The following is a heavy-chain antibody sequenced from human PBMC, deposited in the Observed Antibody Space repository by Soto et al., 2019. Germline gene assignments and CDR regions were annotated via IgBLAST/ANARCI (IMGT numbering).Heavy chain of an antibody. Sequence: SVKVSCKASGGTFSSYAISWVRQAPGQGLEWMGGIIPIFGTANYAQKFQGRVTITADESTSTAYMELSSLRSEDTAVYYCATGDSSGYYYSWFDPWGQGTLVTVSS. CDR3: ATGDSSGYYYSWFDP. D-gene: IGHD3-22*01. CDR2: IIPIFGTA. V-gene: IGHV1-69*13. CDR1: GGTFSSYA. J-gene: IGHJ5*02.